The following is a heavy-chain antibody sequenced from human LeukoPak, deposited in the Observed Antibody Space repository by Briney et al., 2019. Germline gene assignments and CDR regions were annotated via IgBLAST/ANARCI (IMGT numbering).Heavy chain of an antibody. V-gene: IGHV3-48*04. CDR2: LSSSGSTI. J-gene: IGHJ6*04. CDR3: AELGITMIGGV. Sequence: GTLRLSCAASGFTFSSYGMSWVRQAPGKGLEWVSSLSSSGSTIYYADSVKGRFTTSRDNAKNSLYLQMNSLRAEDTAVYYCAELGITMIGGVWGKGTTVTISS. D-gene: IGHD3-10*02. CDR1: GFTFSSYG.